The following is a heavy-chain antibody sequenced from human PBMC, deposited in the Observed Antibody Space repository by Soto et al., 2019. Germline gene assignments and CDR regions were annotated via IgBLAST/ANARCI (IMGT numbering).Heavy chain of an antibody. J-gene: IGHJ6*02. CDR2: ISSSSSTI. Sequence: PGGSLSLSCAASGFTFSSYSMNWVRQAPGKGLEWVSYISSSSSTIYYADSVKGRFTISRDNAKNSLYLQMNSLRDEDTAVYYCARHMVRGLVATKYGMDVWGQGTTVTVSS. CDR3: ARHMVRGLVATKYGMDV. CDR1: GFTFSSYS. D-gene: IGHD3-10*01. V-gene: IGHV3-48*02.